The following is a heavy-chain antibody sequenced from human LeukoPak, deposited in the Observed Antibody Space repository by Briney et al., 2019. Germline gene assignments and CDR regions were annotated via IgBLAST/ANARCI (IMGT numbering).Heavy chain of an antibody. Sequence: ASVKVSCKASGYTFTNYYMHWVRQAPGQGLEWMGIINPSGGSTNYAQKFQGRVTMTRDTSTSTVYMEPSSLRSEDTAVYYCGRDQGYSGYDSPDYWGQGTLVTVPS. V-gene: IGHV1-46*01. J-gene: IGHJ4*02. D-gene: IGHD5-12*01. CDR2: INPSGGST. CDR3: GRDQGYSGYDSPDY. CDR1: GYTFTNYY.